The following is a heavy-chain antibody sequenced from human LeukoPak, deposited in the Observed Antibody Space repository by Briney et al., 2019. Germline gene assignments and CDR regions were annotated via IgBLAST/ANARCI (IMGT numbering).Heavy chain of an antibody. J-gene: IGHJ6*03. V-gene: IGHV3-23*01. CDR3: ANGNRCTSPNCLGYYYFYMDV. CDR1: GFTFSSYA. CDR2: FSGSGGTT. D-gene: IGHD2-8*01. Sequence: GGSLRLSCTASGFTFSSYAMNWVRQAPGRGLEWVSGFSGSGGTTYYADSVKGRFTISRDNSKNTLYLQMNSLRAEDTAVYYCANGNRCTSPNCLGYYYFYMDVWGKGTTVTVSS.